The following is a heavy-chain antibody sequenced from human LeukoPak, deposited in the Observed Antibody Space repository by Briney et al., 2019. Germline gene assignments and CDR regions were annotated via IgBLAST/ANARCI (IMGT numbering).Heavy chain of an antibody. CDR3: ARGPWNYDSSGYYFLWFDP. CDR2: IIPIVDTA. D-gene: IGHD3-22*01. V-gene: IGHV1-69*13. Sequence: EASVKVSCKASGYTFISYGITWVRQAPGQGLEWMGGIIPIVDTANYAQKFQGRVTITADESTSTAYMELNSLRSEDTAMYYCARGPWNYDSSGYYFLWFDPWGQGTLVTVSS. CDR1: GYTFISYG. J-gene: IGHJ5*02.